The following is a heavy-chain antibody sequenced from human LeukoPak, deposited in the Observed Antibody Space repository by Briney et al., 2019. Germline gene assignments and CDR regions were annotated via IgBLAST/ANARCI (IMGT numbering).Heavy chain of an antibody. CDR3: TPDLMDV. Sequence: GGSLRLSCVVSGFPFTNAWMSWVRQAPGKGLEWVGRITSKTDGGTTDYAAPVRGRFNMWRDDASSALYLQMNSLQTEDTAVYYCTPDLMDVWGKGTTVTVSS. J-gene: IGHJ6*03. V-gene: IGHV3-15*01. CDR1: GFPFTNAW. CDR2: ITSKTDGGTT.